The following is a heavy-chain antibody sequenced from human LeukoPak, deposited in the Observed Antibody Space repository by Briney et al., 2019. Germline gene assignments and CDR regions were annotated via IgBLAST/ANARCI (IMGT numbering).Heavy chain of an antibody. CDR3: ARGRPEYYFDY. V-gene: IGHV1-69*13. CDR2: IIPIFGTA. CDR1: GGTFSSCA. J-gene: IGHJ4*02. Sequence: SVKVSGKASGGTFSSCAISWVRQAPGQGLEWMGGIIPIFGTANYAQKFQGRVTITADESTSTAYMELSSLRSEDTAVYYCARGRPEYYFDYWGQGTLVTVSS.